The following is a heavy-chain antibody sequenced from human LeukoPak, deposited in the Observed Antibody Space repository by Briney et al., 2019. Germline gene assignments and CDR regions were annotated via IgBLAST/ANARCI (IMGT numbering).Heavy chain of an antibody. V-gene: IGHV3-30*18. D-gene: IGHD6-19*01. CDR2: ISYDGSNK. CDR3: AKDSGIAVAGRWNYFDY. CDR1: GFTFSSYS. Sequence: GGSLRLSCAVSGFTFSSYSMSWVRQAPGKGLEWVAVISYDGSNKYYADSVKGRFTISRDNSKNTLYLQMNSLRAEDTAVYYCAKDSGIAVAGRWNYFDYWGQGTLVTVSS. J-gene: IGHJ4*02.